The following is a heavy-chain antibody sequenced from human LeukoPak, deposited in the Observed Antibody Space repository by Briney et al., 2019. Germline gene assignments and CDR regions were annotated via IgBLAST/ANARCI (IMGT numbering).Heavy chain of an antibody. CDR2: IRYDGSNE. CDR3: AKGSSRPYSRYMDV. Sequence: KSGGSLRLSCAASGFTFINFDMYWVRQAPGKGLEWVAFIRYDGSNEYYADSVKGRFTISRDSSKNTLYLHMDSLRPDDTAVYYCAKGSSRPYSRYMDVWGKGTTVIISS. J-gene: IGHJ6*03. D-gene: IGHD2-15*01. V-gene: IGHV3-30*02. CDR1: GFTFINFD.